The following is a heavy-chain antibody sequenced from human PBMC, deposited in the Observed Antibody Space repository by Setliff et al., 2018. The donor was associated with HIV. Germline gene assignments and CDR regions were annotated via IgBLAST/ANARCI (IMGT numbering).Heavy chain of an antibody. Sequence: LRLSCAASGFSVSTYWRNWVRQAPGKGLEWVANIEKDGSEKYYVDSVKGRFTISRDNAKNSLYLQMNSLRAEDTAVYYCARGGTTSWNFWGQGTPVTVSS. J-gene: IGHJ4*02. V-gene: IGHV3-7*03. CDR1: GFSVSTYW. CDR2: IEKDGSEK. D-gene: IGHD4-17*01. CDR3: ARGGTTSWNF.